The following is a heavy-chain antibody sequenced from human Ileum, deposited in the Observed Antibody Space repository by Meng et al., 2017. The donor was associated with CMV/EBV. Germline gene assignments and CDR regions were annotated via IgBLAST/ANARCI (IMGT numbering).Heavy chain of an antibody. CDR1: GFTFRDYA. V-gene: IGHV3-30*03. CDR3: ARGRGFNYGFFDC. Sequence: GGSLRLSCAASGFTFRDYAMHWVRQTPDKGLEWLAVISYNGNLQDYADSVKGRFTISRDNSQDEMFLLMDRLRPEDTALYFCARGRGFNYGFFDCWGNGTQVTVSS. CDR2: ISYNGNLQ. J-gene: IGHJ4*01. D-gene: IGHD5-24*01.